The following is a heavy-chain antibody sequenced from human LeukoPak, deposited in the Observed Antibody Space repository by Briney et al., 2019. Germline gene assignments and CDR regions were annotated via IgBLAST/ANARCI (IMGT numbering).Heavy chain of an antibody. CDR2: VSRSGLT. CDR1: GGSITSTNW. D-gene: IGHD2-8*01. V-gene: IGHV4-4*02. J-gene: IGHJ4*02. CDR3: SRENGAFSPFGY. Sequence: SGTLSLTCGVSGGSITSTNWRCWVRQPPGQGLEWIAEVSRSGLTNYNPSLSSRVIMALDTSKNHLSLHLTSVTAADTAVYYCSRENGAFSPFGYWGQGYLVTVLS.